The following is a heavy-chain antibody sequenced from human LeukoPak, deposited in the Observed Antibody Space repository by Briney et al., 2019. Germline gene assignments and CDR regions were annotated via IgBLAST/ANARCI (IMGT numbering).Heavy chain of an antibody. CDR2: ISGSSGTI. CDR3: ARRSEFGVLYYMHV. CDR1: GFTFSTYS. Sequence: PGGSLIQLCAASGFTFSTYSMNWVRQAPGKGLEWVSYISGSSGTIYYADSVKGRFTISRDNAKNSLYLQMNSLRAEDTAVYYCARRSEFGVLYYMHVCGKRTTVTVSS. V-gene: IGHV3-48*01. D-gene: IGHD3-16*01. J-gene: IGHJ6*03.